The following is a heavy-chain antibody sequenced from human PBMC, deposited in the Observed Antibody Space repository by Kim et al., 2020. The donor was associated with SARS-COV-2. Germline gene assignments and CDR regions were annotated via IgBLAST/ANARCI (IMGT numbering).Heavy chain of an antibody. D-gene: IGHD2-2*01. CDR2: ISYDGSNK. Sequence: GGSLRLSCAASGFTFSSYGMHWVRQAPGKGLEWVAVISYDGSNKYYADSVKGRFTISRDNSKNTLYLQMNSLRAEGTDVYYCAKGGDVNQYFQHWGQGTLVTDSS. CDR3: AKGGDVNQYFQH. CDR1: GFTFSSYG. V-gene: IGHV3-30*18. J-gene: IGHJ1*01.